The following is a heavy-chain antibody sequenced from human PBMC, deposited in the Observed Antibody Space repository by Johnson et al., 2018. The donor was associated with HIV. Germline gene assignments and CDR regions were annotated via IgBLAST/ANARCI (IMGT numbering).Heavy chain of an antibody. CDR2: ISWNSGSI. D-gene: IGHD4-11*01. Sequence: GQLVESGGGLVQPGGSLRLSCAASGFTFSSYDMHWVRQAPGKGLEWVSGISWNSGSIAYADSVKGRFTISRDNAKNSLYVQMNSLRAEDTAVYYCAKDTYSHRLTVTESGFDIWGQGTMVTVSS. CDR3: AKDTYSHRLTVTESGFDI. CDR1: GFTFSSYD. V-gene: IGHV3-9*01. J-gene: IGHJ3*02.